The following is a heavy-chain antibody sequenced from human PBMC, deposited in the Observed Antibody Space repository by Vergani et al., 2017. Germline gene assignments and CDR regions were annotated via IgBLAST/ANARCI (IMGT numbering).Heavy chain of an antibody. CDR2: IIPILGIA. J-gene: IGHJ5*02. D-gene: IGHD3-10*01. CDR1: GGTFSSYT. V-gene: IGHV1-69*08. Sequence: VQLVQSGAEVKKPGSSVKVSCKASGGTFSSYTISWVRQAPGQGLEWMGRIIPILGIANYAQKFQGRVTITADKSTSTAYMELSSLRSEDPAVYYCARDLGYGSGTNWFDPWGQGTLVTVSS. CDR3: ARDLGYGSGTNWFDP.